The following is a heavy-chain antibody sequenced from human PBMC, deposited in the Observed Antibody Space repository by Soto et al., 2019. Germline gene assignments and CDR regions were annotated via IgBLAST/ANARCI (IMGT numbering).Heavy chain of an antibody. CDR2: ISAYNGNT. CDR1: GYTFTTYC. V-gene: IGHV1-18*01. CDR3: ARKSSTIAPHAFDI. D-gene: IGHD1-1*01. Sequence: ASVKVSCKSSGYTFTTYCISWVRQAPGQGLEWMGWISAYNGNTNYAQKLQGRVTMTTDTSTSTAYMELRSLRSDDTAVYYCARKSSTIAPHAFDIWGQGTMVSVSS. J-gene: IGHJ3*02.